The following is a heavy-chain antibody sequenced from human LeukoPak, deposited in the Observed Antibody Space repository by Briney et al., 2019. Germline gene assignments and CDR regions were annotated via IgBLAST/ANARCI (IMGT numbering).Heavy chain of an antibody. CDR1: GGSFSGYY. J-gene: IGHJ6*02. CDR2: INHSGST. CDR3: SSSWYDPSYYYYGMDA. D-gene: IGHD6-13*01. V-gene: IGHV4-34*01. Sequence: SETLSLTCAVYGGSFSGYYWSWIRQPPGKGLEWIGEINHSGSTNYNPSLKSRVTISVDTSKNQFSLKLSSVTAADTAVYYCSSSWYDPSYYYYGMDAWGQGTTVTVSS.